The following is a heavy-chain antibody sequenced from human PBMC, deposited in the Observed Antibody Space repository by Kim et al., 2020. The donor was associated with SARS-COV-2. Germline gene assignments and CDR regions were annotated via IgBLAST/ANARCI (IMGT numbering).Heavy chain of an antibody. D-gene: IGHD6-6*01. V-gene: IGHV1-2*02. Sequence: NYAQKLQVRVTMTRDTSISTAYMELSRLRSDDTAVYYCARDHYSSSSFDYWGQGTLVTVSS. CDR3: ARDHYSSSSFDY. J-gene: IGHJ4*02.